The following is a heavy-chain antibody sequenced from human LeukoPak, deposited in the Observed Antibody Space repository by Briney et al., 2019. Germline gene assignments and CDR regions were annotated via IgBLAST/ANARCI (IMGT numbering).Heavy chain of an antibody. D-gene: IGHD6-19*01. CDR1: RFTFSTYS. CDR2: ISSTSSYI. V-gene: IGHV3-21*01. Sequence: GGSLRLSYAASRFTFSTYSMNWVRQAPGKGLEWVSSISSTSSYIYYADSLKGRFTISRDNAKNSLYLQMNSLRAEDTAVYYCAKDGGVAGAPYFDYWGQGTLVTVSS. CDR3: AKDGGVAGAPYFDY. J-gene: IGHJ4*02.